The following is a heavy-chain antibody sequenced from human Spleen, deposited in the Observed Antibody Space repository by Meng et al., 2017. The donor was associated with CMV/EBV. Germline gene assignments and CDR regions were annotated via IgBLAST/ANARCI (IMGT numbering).Heavy chain of an antibody. CDR3: AREGGLGTTRIFDP. CDR1: GGTFSSFA. D-gene: IGHD4-11*01. V-gene: IGHV1-69*05. Sequence: ASGGTFSSFAISWVRQAPGQGLEWMGGILPIFGTAKYAQRLQGRVTITTDESTNTAYMELGRLRYEDTAMYYCAREGGLGTTRIFDPWGQGTLVTVSS. CDR2: ILPIFGTA. J-gene: IGHJ5*02.